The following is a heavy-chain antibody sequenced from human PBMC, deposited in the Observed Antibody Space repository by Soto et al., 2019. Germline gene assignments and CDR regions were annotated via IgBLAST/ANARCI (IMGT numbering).Heavy chain of an antibody. J-gene: IGHJ4*02. V-gene: IGHV4-30-2*06. Sequence: QLQLQESGSGLVKTSETLSLTCTVSGASISYGGFSWSWIRQSPGKGLEWIGYISHLESTYFHPSFKSRLTMSIDRTRNQFSLKLRSVTAADMAGYYCARGGGYDSLDYWGQGVLVTFS. CDR1: GASISYGGFS. CDR2: ISHLEST. CDR3: ARGGGYDSLDY. D-gene: IGHD5-12*01.